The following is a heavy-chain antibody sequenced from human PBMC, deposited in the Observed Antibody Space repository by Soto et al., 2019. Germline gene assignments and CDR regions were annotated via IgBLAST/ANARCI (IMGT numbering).Heavy chain of an antibody. Sequence: QVQLVQSGAEVKKPGSSMKVSCKASGGTFNSYDINWVRQAPGQGLEWMGGIIPIVETPKYAQNFQGRVTITAAESTNTVYMALSSLRSEDTAMYYCARLSRPNYYDTSGFFKDNWFDPWGQGTLVTVSS. J-gene: IGHJ5*02. CDR1: GGTFNSYD. D-gene: IGHD3-22*01. CDR2: IIPIVETP. V-gene: IGHV1-69*01. CDR3: ARLSRPNYYDTSGFFKDNWFDP.